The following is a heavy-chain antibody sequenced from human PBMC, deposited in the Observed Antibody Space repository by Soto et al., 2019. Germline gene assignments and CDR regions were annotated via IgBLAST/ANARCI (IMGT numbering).Heavy chain of an antibody. CDR1: GSTFSSYA. Sequence: RGSLRLSCAAPGSTFSSYAMSWVRQAPGKGLARVQAITGSGRSAYYADSVKGRFTLSRDNSKNTLYLRMNSLRAEDTAVYYCAKDFTYYDFWSGYYGSTPGDYWGQGILVTASS. J-gene: IGHJ4*02. V-gene: IGHV3-23*01. CDR3: AKDFTYYDFWSGYYGSTPGDY. D-gene: IGHD3-3*01. CDR2: ITGSGRSA.